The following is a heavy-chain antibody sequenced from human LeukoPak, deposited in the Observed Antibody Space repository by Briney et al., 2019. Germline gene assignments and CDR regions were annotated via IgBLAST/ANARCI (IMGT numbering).Heavy chain of an antibody. CDR1: GGSISSYY. V-gene: IGHV4-4*07. CDR3: ARVVRLRPREVYYYYMDV. Sequence: SETLSLTCTVSGGSISSYYWSWIRQPAGKGLEWIGRIYTSGSTNYNPSLKSRVTISVDKSKNQFSLKLSSVTAADTAVYYCARVVRLRPREVYYYYMDVWGKGTTVTVSS. D-gene: IGHD4-17*01. J-gene: IGHJ6*03. CDR2: IYTSGST.